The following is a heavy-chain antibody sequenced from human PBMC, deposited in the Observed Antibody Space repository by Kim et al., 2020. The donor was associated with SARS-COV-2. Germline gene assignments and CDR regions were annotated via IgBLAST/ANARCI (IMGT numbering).Heavy chain of an antibody. CDR1: GYTFTSYA. D-gene: IGHD2-2*01. J-gene: IGHJ5*02. V-gene: IGHV7-4-1*02. Sequence: ASVKVSCKASGYTFTSYAMNWVRQAPGQGLEWMGWINTNTGNPTYAQGFTGRFVFSLDTSVSTAYLQISSLKAEDTAVYYCARNLNGGHCTSTSCYEDNWFDPWGQGTLVTVSS. CDR2: INTNTGNP. CDR3: ARNLNGGHCTSTSCYEDNWFDP.